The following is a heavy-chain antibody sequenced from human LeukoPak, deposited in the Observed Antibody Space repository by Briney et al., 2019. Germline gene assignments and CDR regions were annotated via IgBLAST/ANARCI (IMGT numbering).Heavy chain of an antibody. D-gene: IGHD3-10*01. CDR1: GYSFTSYW. CDR3: ARHMVRGVDYYYYGMDV. Sequence: TSGESLRISCKGSGYSFTSYWISWVHQMPGKGLEWMGRIDPSDSYTNYSPSFQGHVTISADKSISTAYLQWSSLKASDTAMYYCARHMVRGVDYYYYGMDVWGKGTTVTVSS. J-gene: IGHJ6*04. CDR2: IDPSDSYT. V-gene: IGHV5-10-1*01.